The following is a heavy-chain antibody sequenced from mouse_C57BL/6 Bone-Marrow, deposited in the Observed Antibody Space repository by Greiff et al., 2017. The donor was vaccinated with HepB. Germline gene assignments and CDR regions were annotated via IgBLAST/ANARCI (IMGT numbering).Heavy chain of an antibody. J-gene: IGHJ1*03. D-gene: IGHD4-1*01. CDR1: GYTFTSYW. CDR2: IYPGSGST. Sequence: QVQLQQPGAELVKPGASVKMSCKASGYTFTSYWITWVKQRPGQGLEWIGDIYPGSGSTNYNEKFKSKATLTVDTSSSTAYMQLSSLTSEDSAVYYCAREALGRRGWYFDVWGTGTTVTVSS. CDR3: AREALGRRGWYFDV. V-gene: IGHV1-55*01.